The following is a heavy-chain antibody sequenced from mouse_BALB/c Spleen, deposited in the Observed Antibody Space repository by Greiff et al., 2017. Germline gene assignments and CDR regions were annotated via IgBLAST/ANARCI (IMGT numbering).Heavy chain of an antibody. CDR3: ARILRFYYAMDY. CDR1: GFTFSSYA. V-gene: IGHV5-6-5*01. J-gene: IGHJ4*01. Sequence: EVKLVESGGGLVKPGGSLKLSCAASGFTFSSYAMSWVRQTPEKRLEWVASISSGGSTYYPDSVKGRFTISRDNARNILYLQMSSLRSEDTAMYYCARILRFYYAMDYWGQGTSVTVSS. CDR2: ISSGGST. D-gene: IGHD1-1*01.